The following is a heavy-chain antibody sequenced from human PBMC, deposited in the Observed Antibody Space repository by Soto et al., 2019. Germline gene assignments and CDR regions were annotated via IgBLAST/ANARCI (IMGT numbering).Heavy chain of an antibody. D-gene: IGHD6-19*01. J-gene: IGHJ4*02. CDR3: AGFQPYSSGYYYFDH. CDR2: ISGHNGHT. CDR1: GYNFTTYG. V-gene: IGHV1-18*01. Sequence: QVQLVQSGAEVKKPGASVKVSCKTSGYNFTTYGVSWVRQAPGQGLEWMGWISGHNGHTNYAQTFQDRVTMTTDTSTTTAYMELRGLRSDDTAVYYCAGFQPYSSGYYYFDHWGKGTLAIVTS.